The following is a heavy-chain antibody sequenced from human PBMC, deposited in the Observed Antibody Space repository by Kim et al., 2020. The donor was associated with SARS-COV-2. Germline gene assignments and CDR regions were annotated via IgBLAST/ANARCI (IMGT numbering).Heavy chain of an antibody. D-gene: IGHD6-13*01. Sequence: GRFTISRDNSKNTLYLQMNSLRAEETAVYYCATTQDGIAAAGTSLEYFQHWGQGTLVTVSS. CDR3: ATTQDGIAAAGTSLEYFQH. J-gene: IGHJ1*01. V-gene: IGHV3-30*03.